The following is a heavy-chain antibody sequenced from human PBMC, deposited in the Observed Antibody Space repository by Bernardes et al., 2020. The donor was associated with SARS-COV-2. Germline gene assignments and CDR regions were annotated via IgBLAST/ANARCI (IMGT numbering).Heavy chain of an antibody. CDR2: ISSDGDTV. V-gene: IGHV3-48*01. Sequence: GGSLRLSCEASGFTFSRHEMNWVRQAPGKGLEWVSHISSDGDTVFYADSLKGRFTISRDNVKNLLYLQMNSLRGEDTAVYYCASGEVVGATPDYYSGIDVWGHGTTVTVSS. CDR1: GFTFSRHE. D-gene: IGHD1-26*01. CDR3: ASGEVVGATPDYYSGIDV. J-gene: IGHJ6*02.